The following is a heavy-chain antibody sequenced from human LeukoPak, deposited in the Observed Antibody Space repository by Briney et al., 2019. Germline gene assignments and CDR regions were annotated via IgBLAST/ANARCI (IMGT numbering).Heavy chain of an antibody. Sequence: PGGSLRLSCAASGFIVNTNYMSWVRQPPGKGLEWIGEIYHSGSTNYNPSLKSRVTISVDKSKNQFSLKLSSVTAADTAVYYCARSSQGADYDFWSGGAFDIWGQGTMVTVSS. CDR2: IYHSGST. D-gene: IGHD3-3*01. CDR3: ARSSQGADYDFWSGGAFDI. J-gene: IGHJ3*02. CDR1: GFIVNTNY. V-gene: IGHV4-4*02.